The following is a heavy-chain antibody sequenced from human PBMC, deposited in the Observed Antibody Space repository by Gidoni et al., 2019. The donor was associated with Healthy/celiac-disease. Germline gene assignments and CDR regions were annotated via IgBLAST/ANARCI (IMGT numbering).Heavy chain of an antibody. CDR2: IYTSGST. Sequence: QVQLQESGPGLVKPSETLSLTCTVSGGSISSYYWSWIRQPAGKGLEWIGRIYTSGSTNYNPSLKSRVTMSVDTSKNQFSLKLSSVTAADTAVYYCARERGQQRVPVYYYYYGMDVWGQGTTVTVSS. CDR1: GGSISSYY. CDR3: ARERGQQRVPVYYYYYGMDV. V-gene: IGHV4-4*07. D-gene: IGHD1-1*01. J-gene: IGHJ6*02.